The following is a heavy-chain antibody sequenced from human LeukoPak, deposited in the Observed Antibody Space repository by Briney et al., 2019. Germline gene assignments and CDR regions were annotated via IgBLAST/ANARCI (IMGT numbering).Heavy chain of an antibody. Sequence: SETLSLTCTVSGGSLSSYYWSWIRQPAGKGLEWIGRIYTSGSTNYNPSLKSRVTMSVDTSKNQFSLKLSSVTAADTAVYYCARGVWVQHCSSTSCYTGWFDPWGQGTLVTVSS. V-gene: IGHV4-4*07. D-gene: IGHD2-2*02. CDR1: GGSLSSYY. CDR2: IYTSGST. CDR3: ARGVWVQHCSSTSCYTGWFDP. J-gene: IGHJ5*02.